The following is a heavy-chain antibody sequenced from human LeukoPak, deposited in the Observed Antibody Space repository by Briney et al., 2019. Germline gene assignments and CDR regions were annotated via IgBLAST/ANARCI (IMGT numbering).Heavy chain of an antibody. V-gene: IGHV3-21*01. CDR1: GFTFSSYS. Sequence: PGGSLRLSCAASGFTFSSYSTNWVRQAPGKGLEWVSSISSSSSYIYYADSVKGRFTISRDNSKNTLYLQMNSLRAEDTAVYYCARDAAAGTSYYYYGMDVWGQGTTVTVSS. J-gene: IGHJ6*02. CDR2: ISSSSSYI. D-gene: IGHD6-13*01. CDR3: ARDAAAGTSYYYYGMDV.